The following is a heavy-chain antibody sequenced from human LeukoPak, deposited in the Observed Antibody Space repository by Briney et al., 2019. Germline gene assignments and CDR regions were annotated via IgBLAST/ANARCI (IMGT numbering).Heavy chain of an antibody. CDR1: GGSISSGDYY. V-gene: IGHV4-30-4*01. Sequence: SETLSLTCTVSGGSISSGDYYWSWIRQPPGKGLEWIGYIYYSGSTYYNPSLKSRVTISVDTSKNQFSLKLSSVTAADTAVYYCARSGPSTVTTLNWFDPWGQGTLVTVSS. CDR3: ARSGPSTVTTLNWFDP. J-gene: IGHJ5*02. D-gene: IGHD4-11*01. CDR2: IYYSGST.